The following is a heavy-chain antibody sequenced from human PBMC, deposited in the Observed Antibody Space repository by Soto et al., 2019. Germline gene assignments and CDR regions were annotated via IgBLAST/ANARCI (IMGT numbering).Heavy chain of an antibody. Sequence: GGSLRLSCAASGFTFSSYAMSWVRQAPGKGLEWVSAISGSGGSTYYADSVKGRFTISRDNSKNTLYPQMNSLRAEDTAVYYCAKDLHDYGDYYFDYWGQGTLVTVSS. CDR1: GFTFSSYA. CDR2: ISGSGGST. CDR3: AKDLHDYGDYYFDY. V-gene: IGHV3-23*01. D-gene: IGHD4-17*01. J-gene: IGHJ4*02.